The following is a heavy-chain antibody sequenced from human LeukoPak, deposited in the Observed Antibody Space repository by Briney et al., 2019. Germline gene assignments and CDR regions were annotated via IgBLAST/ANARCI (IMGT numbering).Heavy chain of an antibody. Sequence: GGSLRLSCADSGFLFSNSWMAWVRQAPGRGLEWLTNINQDGSAKTCVDSVKGRFTISRDNAKNSLYLQMNSLRAEDTAMYYCARDSGYNAFDYWGQGTLVTVSS. D-gene: IGHD5-12*01. V-gene: IGHV3-7*05. J-gene: IGHJ4*02. CDR1: GFLFSNSW. CDR2: INQDGSAK. CDR3: ARDSGYNAFDY.